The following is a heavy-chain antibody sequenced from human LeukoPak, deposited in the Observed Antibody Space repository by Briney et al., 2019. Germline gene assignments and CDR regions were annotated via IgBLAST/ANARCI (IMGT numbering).Heavy chain of an antibody. CDR1: GFTFSSYW. D-gene: IGHD3-22*01. CDR3: ARAYYDTRIARGLNAFDI. V-gene: IGHV3-74*01. CDR2: INSDGSST. Sequence: GGSLRLSCAASGFTFSSYWMHWVRQAPGKGLVWVSRINSDGSSTSYADSVKGRFTISRDNAKNTLYLQMNSLRAEDTAVYYCARAYYDTRIARGLNAFDIWGQGTMVTVSS. J-gene: IGHJ3*02.